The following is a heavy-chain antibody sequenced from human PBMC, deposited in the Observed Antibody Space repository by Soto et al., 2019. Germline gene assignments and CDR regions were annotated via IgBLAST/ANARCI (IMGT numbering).Heavy chain of an antibody. CDR2: ISYDGSNK. CDR3: AKGEVWAYQLPRGSFDP. V-gene: IGHV3-30*18. CDR1: GFTFSSYG. Sequence: RLSCAASGFTFSSYGMHWVRQAPGKGLEWVAVISYDGSNKYYADSVKGRFTISRDNSKNTLYLQMNSLRAEDTAVYYCAKGEVWAYQLPRGSFDPWGQGTLVTVSS. D-gene: IGHD2-2*01. J-gene: IGHJ5*02.